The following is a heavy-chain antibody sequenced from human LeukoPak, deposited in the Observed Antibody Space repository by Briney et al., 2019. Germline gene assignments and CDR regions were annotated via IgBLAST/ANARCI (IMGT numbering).Heavy chain of an antibody. J-gene: IGHJ4*02. D-gene: IGHD5-18*01. CDR2: INTNTENP. V-gene: IGHV7-4-1*02. Sequence: ASVKVSCKTSGYTFTNHAINWVRQAPGQGLEWMGWINTNTENPAYAQGLTGRYVFSLDTSVSTAYLQISGLKADDTAVYYCGRDPKLGIRGYTYGYIDFWGQGTLVTVSS. CDR1: GYTFTNHA. CDR3: GRDPKLGIRGYTYGYIDF.